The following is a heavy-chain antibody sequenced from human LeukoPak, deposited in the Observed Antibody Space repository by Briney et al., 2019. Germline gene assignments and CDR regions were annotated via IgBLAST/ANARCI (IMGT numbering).Heavy chain of an antibody. CDR2: ISGSGGST. D-gene: IGHD3-22*01. CDR1: GFTFSNYA. J-gene: IGHJ4*02. Sequence: GGSLRLSCAASGFTFSNYAMNWVRQAPGKGLEWVSGISGSGGSTYYADSVKGRFTISRDNSKKTLYLQMNSLRAEDTAMYYCARRAGDYSHPYDYWGQGTLVTVSS. CDR3: ARRAGDYSHPYDY. V-gene: IGHV3-23*01.